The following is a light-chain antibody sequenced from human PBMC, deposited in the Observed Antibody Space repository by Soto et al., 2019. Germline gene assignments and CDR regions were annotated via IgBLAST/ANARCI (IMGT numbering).Light chain of an antibody. Sequence: EIVLTQSPGTLSLSLGERATLSCRASQSISSTSLAWYQQKPGQAPRLLIYGASTRATVIPDRFSGSESGTDFTRTISRLEPEDFVVYYCQQYGNSLYTFGQRTRLEIK. V-gene: IGKV3-20*01. CDR3: QQYGNSLYT. J-gene: IGKJ5*01. CDR1: QSISSTS. CDR2: GAS.